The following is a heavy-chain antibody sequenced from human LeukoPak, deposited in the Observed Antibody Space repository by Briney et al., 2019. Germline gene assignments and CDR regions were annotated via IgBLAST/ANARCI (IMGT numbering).Heavy chain of an antibody. J-gene: IGHJ4*02. CDR2: IRDGGGST. CDR3: ARGARKGDDYGGFFDH. CDR1: GFTFSSYA. D-gene: IGHD4-23*01. Sequence: PGGSLRLSCAASGFTFSSYAMSWVRQAPGKGLEGVSAIRDGGGSTYYADSVKGRFTISRDNSKNTLYLQMKSLKAEDTAVYYCARGARKGDDYGGFFDHWGQGTLVTVSS. V-gene: IGHV3-23*01.